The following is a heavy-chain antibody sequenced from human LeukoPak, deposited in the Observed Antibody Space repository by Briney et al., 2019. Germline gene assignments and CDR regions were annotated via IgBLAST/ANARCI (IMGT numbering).Heavy chain of an antibody. D-gene: IGHD4-17*01. CDR2: IIPILGIA. CDR3: ASGHYGDYGQWSSMNY. Sequence: GASVRVSSRASGGTFSTYAISWVREAPGQGLEWMGRIIPILGIANYAQKFQGRVTITADKSTSTAYMELSSLRSEDTAMYYCASGHYGDYGQWSSMNYWGQGTPVTVSS. CDR1: GGTFSTYA. V-gene: IGHV1-69*04. J-gene: IGHJ4*02.